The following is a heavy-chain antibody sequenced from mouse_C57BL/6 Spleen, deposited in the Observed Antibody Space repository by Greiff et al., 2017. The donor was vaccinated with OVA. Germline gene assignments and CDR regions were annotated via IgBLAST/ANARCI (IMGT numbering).Heavy chain of an antibody. CDR2: IYPRSGNT. Sequence: QVQLKQSGAELARPGASVKLSCKASGYTFTSYGISWVKQRTGQGLEWIGEIYPRSGNTYYNEKFKGKATLTADKSSSTAYMELRSLTSEDSAVYFCAADYDYVRFAYWGQGTLVTVSA. CDR3: AADYDYVRFAY. D-gene: IGHD2-4*01. J-gene: IGHJ3*01. V-gene: IGHV1-81*01. CDR1: GYTFTSYG.